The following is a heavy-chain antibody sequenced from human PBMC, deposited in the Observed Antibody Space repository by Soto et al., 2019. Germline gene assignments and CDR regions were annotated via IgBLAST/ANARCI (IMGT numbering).Heavy chain of an antibody. CDR2: IIPIFGTA. V-gene: IGHV1-69*13. J-gene: IGHJ5*02. CDR3: ATHSADGHCSSTSCYGSWFDP. CDR1: GGTFSSYS. Sequence: SVKVSCEAAGGTFSSYSISWVRQAPGQGLECMGGIIPIFGTANYAQKFRGRVTITADESTSTAYMELSSLRSEDTAVYYCATHSADGHCSSTSCYGSWFDPWGQGTLVTVSS. D-gene: IGHD2-2*01.